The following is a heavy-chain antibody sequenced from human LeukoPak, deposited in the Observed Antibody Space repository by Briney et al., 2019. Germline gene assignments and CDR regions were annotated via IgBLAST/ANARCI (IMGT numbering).Heavy chain of an antibody. V-gene: IGHV3-7*01. Sequence: GGSLRLSCAASGFTFSSYWMSWVRQAPGMGLEWAANIKQDGSEKYYVDSVKGRFTISRDNAKNSLFLQMNSLRAEDTAVYYCARGYSSSWYNRFDYWGQGTLVTVSS. CDR1: GFTFSSYW. J-gene: IGHJ4*02. CDR3: ARGYSSSWYNRFDY. D-gene: IGHD6-13*01. CDR2: IKQDGSEK.